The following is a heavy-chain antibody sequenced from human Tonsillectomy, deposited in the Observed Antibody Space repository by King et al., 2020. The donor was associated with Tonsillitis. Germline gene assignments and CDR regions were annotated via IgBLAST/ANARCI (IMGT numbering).Heavy chain of an antibody. CDR1: EFTFSSYA. J-gene: IGHJ4*02. CDR3: ARVDRYDFWSGYYTDY. V-gene: IGHV3-23*04. CDR2: ISGSGGNT. D-gene: IGHD3-3*01. Sequence: VQLVESGGGLVQPGGSLRLSCAASEFTFSSYAMSWVHQAPGKGLEWVSAISGSGGNTYYADSVKGRFTISRDNSNNTLYLQMNSLRAEDTAVYYCARVDRYDFWSGYYTDYWGQGTLVTVSS.